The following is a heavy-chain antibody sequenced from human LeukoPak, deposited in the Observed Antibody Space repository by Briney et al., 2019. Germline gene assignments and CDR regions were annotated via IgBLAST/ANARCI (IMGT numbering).Heavy chain of an antibody. CDR2: IYYSGST. Sequence: SETLSLTCTVSGGSISSSSYYWGWIRQPPGKGLEWIGSIYYSGSTYYNPSLKSRVTISVDTSKNQFSLKLSSVTAADTAVYYCARRVGATPDAFDIWGQGTMVTVSS. D-gene: IGHD1-26*01. J-gene: IGHJ3*02. V-gene: IGHV4-39*07. CDR1: GGSISSSSYY. CDR3: ARRVGATPDAFDI.